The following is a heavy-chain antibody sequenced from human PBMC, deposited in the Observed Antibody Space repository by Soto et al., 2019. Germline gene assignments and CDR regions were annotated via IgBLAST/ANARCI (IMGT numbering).Heavy chain of an antibody. CDR3: ARDFNRVMTPRGMDV. J-gene: IGHJ6*02. V-gene: IGHV4-31*03. D-gene: IGHD2-21*02. Sequence: PSETLSLTCTVSGGSISSGGYYWSWIRQHPGKGLEWIGYIYYSGSTYYNPSLKSRVTISLDTSKNQFSLKLSSVTAADTAVYYCARDFNRVMTPRGMDVWGQGTTVTVS. CDR1: GGSISSGGYY. CDR2: IYYSGST.